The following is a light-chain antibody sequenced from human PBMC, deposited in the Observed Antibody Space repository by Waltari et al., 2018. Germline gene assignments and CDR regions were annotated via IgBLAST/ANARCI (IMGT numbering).Light chain of an antibody. V-gene: IGLV3-21*02. CDR1: SVGSKS. J-gene: IGLJ2*01. CDR2: NDN. Sequence: SYVLTQPPSVSVAPGQTARITWGGNSVGSKSGHWSQQKPGQAPVLVVYNDNDRPSGIPERFSGSNSGNTATLTISRVEVGDEADYFCQVWDSTDLVVFGGGTKLTVL. CDR3: QVWDSTDLVV.